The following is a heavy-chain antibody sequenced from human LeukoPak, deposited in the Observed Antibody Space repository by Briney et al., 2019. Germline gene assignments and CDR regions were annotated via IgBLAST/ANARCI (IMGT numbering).Heavy chain of an antibody. J-gene: IGHJ6*03. Sequence: SQTLSLTCTVSGGSISSSSYYWGWIRQPPGKGLEWIGSIYYSGSTYYNPSLKSRVTISVDTSKNQFSLKLSSVTAADTAVYYCAGQRGSGWYGGYYYMDVWGKGTTVTVSS. V-gene: IGHV4-39*01. CDR1: GGSISSSSYY. D-gene: IGHD6-19*01. CDR3: AGQRGSGWYGGYYYMDV. CDR2: IYYSGST.